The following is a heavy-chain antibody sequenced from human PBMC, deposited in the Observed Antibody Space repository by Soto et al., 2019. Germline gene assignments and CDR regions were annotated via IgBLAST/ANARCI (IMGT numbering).Heavy chain of an antibody. Sequence: PGWSLRLACAASGFTFRSYGMQWARQAPGRGLEWVAVISYDGSYKSYEDSVKGRFTISRGNYKNTLHLQMDSLRAEDTAVYYCAKNFIPLSPDLYFDSWGQGTLVTVSS. V-gene: IGHV3-30*18. J-gene: IGHJ4*02. CDR2: ISYDGSYK. D-gene: IGHD3-16*01. CDR1: GFTFRSYG. CDR3: AKNFIPLSPDLYFDS.